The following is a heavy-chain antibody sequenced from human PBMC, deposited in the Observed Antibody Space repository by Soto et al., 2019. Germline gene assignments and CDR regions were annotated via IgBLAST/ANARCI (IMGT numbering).Heavy chain of an antibody. J-gene: IGHJ4*02. CDR2: IKSDGSGT. V-gene: IGHV3-74*01. CDR3: GNSYWPVGNY. D-gene: IGHD1-26*01. Sequence: PGRSLRLSCAASGLPFTNFWMHWVRQAPGEGLVWVSRIKSDGSGTRYAESVKGRFTISRDNAKNTLYLQMNSLRVEDTAVYYCGNSYWPVGNYWGQGIPVTVSS. CDR1: GLPFTNFW.